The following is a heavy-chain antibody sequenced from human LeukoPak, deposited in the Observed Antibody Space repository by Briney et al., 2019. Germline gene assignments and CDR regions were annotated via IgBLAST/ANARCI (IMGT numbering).Heavy chain of an antibody. CDR2: INPNSGGT. J-gene: IGHJ4*02. Sequence: ASVKVSCKASGYTFTGYYMHWVRQAPGQGLEWTGWINPNSGGTNYAQKFQGRVTMTRDTSISTAYMELSRLRSDDTAVYYCARVSFYYGSGSPPAYWGQGTLVTVSS. V-gene: IGHV1-2*02. D-gene: IGHD3-10*01. CDR3: ARVSFYYGSGSPPAY. CDR1: GYTFTGYY.